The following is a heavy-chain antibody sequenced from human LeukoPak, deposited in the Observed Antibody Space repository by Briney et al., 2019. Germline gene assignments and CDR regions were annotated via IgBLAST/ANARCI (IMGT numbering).Heavy chain of an antibody. CDR2: IRLDGSHK. V-gene: IGHV3-30*02. CDR1: GFTFSDYG. CDR3: AKEGNYYLDV. J-gene: IGHJ6*03. Sequence: HPGGSLRLSCAASGFTFSDYGMHWVRQAPGKGLEWVAFIRLDGSHKNYADSVRGRFTTSRDNSQNTLYVQMNSLRPEDTAVYYCAKEGNYYLDVWGKGTNVIVSS.